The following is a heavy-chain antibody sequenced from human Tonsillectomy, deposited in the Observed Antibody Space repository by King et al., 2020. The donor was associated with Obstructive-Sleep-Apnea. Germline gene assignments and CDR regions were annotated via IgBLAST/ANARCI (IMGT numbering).Heavy chain of an antibody. CDR1: GGSISSYY. D-gene: IGHD5-18*01. CDR2: IYYSGTT. V-gene: IGHV4-59*01. Sequence: VQLQESGPGLVKPSETLSLTCTVSGGSISSYYWSWIRQPPGKGLEWIGYIYYSGTTNYNTSLKSRVTLSVDTSKNQFSLMLSSVTAADTAVYYCAGIYTYGSAYHGLDVWGQGTTVTASS. CDR3: AGIYTYGSAYHGLDV. J-gene: IGHJ6*02.